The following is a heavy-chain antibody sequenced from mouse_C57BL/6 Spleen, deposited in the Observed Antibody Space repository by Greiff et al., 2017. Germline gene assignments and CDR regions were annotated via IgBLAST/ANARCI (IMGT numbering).Heavy chain of an antibody. J-gene: IGHJ4*01. CDR1: GYSFTDYN. CDR3: ARAEYGNYDYAIDY. Sequence: EVKLQEPGPELVKPGASVKISCKASGYSFTDYNMNWVKQSHGKSLEWIGVINPNDGTTSYNQKFKGKATLTVDKSSSTAYMQLNSLTSEDSAVYYCARAEYGNYDYAIDYWGQGTSVTVSS. V-gene: IGHV1-39*01. D-gene: IGHD2-10*02. CDR2: INPNDGTT.